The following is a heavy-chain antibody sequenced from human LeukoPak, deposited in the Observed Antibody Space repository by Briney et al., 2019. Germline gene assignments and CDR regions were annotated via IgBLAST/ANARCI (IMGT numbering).Heavy chain of an antibody. CDR3: AREVLGYNWNEYYFDY. V-gene: IGHV1-18*01. D-gene: IGHD1-1*01. CDR1: GYTFTSYG. CDR2: ISAYNGNT. J-gene: IGHJ4*02. Sequence: GASVKVSCKASGYTFTSYGISWVRQAPGQGLEWMGWISAYNGNTNYAQKLQGRVTMTTDTSTSTAYMELSSLRSEDTAVYYCAREVLGYNWNEYYFDYWGQGTLVTVSS.